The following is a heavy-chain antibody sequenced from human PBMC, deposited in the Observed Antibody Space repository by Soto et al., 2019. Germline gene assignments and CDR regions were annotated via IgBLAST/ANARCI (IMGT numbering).Heavy chain of an antibody. D-gene: IGHD3-10*01. V-gene: IGHV3-23*01. CDR1: GFTFSSYA. Sequence: GGSLRLSCAASGFTFSSYAMSWVRQAPGKGLEWVSAISGSGGSTYYADSVKGRFTISRDNSKNTLYLQMNSLRAEDTAVYYCAKDKAGNRGVISSYFDYWGQGTLVTVSS. CDR2: ISGSGGST. CDR3: AKDKAGNRGVISSYFDY. J-gene: IGHJ4*02.